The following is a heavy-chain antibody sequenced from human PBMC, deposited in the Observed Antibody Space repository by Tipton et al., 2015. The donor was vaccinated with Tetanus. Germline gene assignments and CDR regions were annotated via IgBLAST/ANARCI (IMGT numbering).Heavy chain of an antibody. D-gene: IGHD3-22*01. CDR1: GGSISSSSYY. V-gene: IGHV4-39*01. CDR3: ARAHYYDSSGYYTLYYYYYYGMDV. CDR2: IYYSGST. J-gene: IGHJ6*02. Sequence: TLSLTCTVSGGSISSSSYYWGWIRQPPGKGLEWIGSIYYSGSTYYNPSLKSRVTISVDTPKNQFSLKLSSVTAADTAVYYCARAHYYDSSGYYTLYYYYYYGMDVWGQGTTVTVSS.